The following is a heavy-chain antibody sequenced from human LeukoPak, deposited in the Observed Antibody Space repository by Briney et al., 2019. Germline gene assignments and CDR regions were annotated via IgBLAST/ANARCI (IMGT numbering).Heavy chain of an antibody. V-gene: IGHV4-31*03. CDR3: ARGGGWYFS. Sequence: SETLSLTCTVSGGSISSGGYYWSWIRQHPGKGLEWIGYIYYSGDTYYNPSLKSRVTISADTSKNQFSLKLRSVTAADTAVYYCARGGGWYFSWGQGTLVTVSS. D-gene: IGHD6-19*01. CDR1: GGSISSGGYY. CDR2: IYYSGDT. J-gene: IGHJ5*02.